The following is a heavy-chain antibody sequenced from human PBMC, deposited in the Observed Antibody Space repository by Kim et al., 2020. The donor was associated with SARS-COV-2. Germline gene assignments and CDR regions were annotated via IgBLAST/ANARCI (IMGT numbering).Heavy chain of an antibody. V-gene: IGHV1-18*01. J-gene: IGHJ4*02. CDR3: ARIPRYSSGWLPFDY. CDR1: GYTFSTYG. CDR2: ISVHNGIT. D-gene: IGHD6-19*01. Sequence: ASVKVSCKASGYTFSTYGISWARQAPGQGLEWMGWISVHNGITNYVQKFQGRITMTTDTSTSTAYMELGSLRSDDTAIYYCARIPRYSSGWLPFDYWGQGTLVTVSS.